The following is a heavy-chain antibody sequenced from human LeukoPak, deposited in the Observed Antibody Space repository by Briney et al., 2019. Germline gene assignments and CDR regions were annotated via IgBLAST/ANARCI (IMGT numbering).Heavy chain of an antibody. V-gene: IGHV3-33*06. Sequence: GGSLRLSCAASGFTSSSYGMHWVRQAPGKGLEWVAVIWYDGSNKYYAGSVKGRFTISRDNSKNTLYLQMNSLRAEDTAVYYCAKTGGDGYNSGFGYWGQGTLVTVSS. CDR1: GFTSSSYG. J-gene: IGHJ4*02. CDR3: AKTGGDGYNSGFGY. D-gene: IGHD5-24*01. CDR2: IWYDGSNK.